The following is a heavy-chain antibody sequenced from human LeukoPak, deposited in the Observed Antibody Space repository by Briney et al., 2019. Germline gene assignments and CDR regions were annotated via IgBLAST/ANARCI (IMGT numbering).Heavy chain of an antibody. CDR1: GGSISSNY. CDR3: AGRDRTATVDANIDY. D-gene: IGHD6-25*01. Sequence: SETLSLTCTVSGGSISSNYWSWIRQPAGKGLEWIGRIYTSGSTNYNPSLKSRVTISVDKSKNQFSLKLSSVTAADTAVYYCAGRDRTATVDANIDYWGQGTLVTVSS. J-gene: IGHJ4*02. V-gene: IGHV4-4*07. CDR2: IYTSGST.